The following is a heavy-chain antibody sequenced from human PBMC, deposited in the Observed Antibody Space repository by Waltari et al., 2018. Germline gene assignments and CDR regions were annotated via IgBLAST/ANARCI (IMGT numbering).Heavy chain of an antibody. CDR2: INPNSGGT. Sequence: QVQLVQSGAEVKKPGASVKVSCKVSGYTLTELSMHWVRQAPGKGLEWMGWINPNSGGTNYAQKFQGRVTMTRDTSISTAYMELSRLRSDDTAVYYCARGRRVVVAYGPFDYWGQGTLVTVSS. CDR1: GYTLTELS. J-gene: IGHJ4*02. CDR3: ARGRRVVVAYGPFDY. D-gene: IGHD2-15*01. V-gene: IGHV1-2*02.